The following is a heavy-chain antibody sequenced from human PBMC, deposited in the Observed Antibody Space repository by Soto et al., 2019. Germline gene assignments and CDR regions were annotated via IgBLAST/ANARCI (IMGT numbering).Heavy chain of an antibody. Sequence: EVQLEESGGGLVQPGGSLRLSCEASGFSLSRNWMSWVRQVPGKGLEWVANIKQDESEKYYLDSVKGRFTISRDNARNSLYLQIDSLRAEDTAIYYCERNVEIPVAGTSGVGYAMDVWGQGTTVTVSS. CDR1: GFSLSRNW. CDR2: IKQDESEK. J-gene: IGHJ6*02. D-gene: IGHD6-19*01. CDR3: ERNVEIPVAGTSGVGYAMDV. V-gene: IGHV3-7*05.